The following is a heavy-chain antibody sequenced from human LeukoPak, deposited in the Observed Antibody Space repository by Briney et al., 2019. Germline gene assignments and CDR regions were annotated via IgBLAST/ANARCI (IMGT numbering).Heavy chain of an antibody. D-gene: IGHD4-17*01. J-gene: IGHJ6*03. CDR3: TRGGHVDYLNYYYMDV. V-gene: IGHV4-59*01. Sequence: PSQTLSLTCAVSGGSISSYYWSWIRQPPGKGLEWSGGIYYSGSTNYNPALKSRVTISVDTSKNQFSLKLSSVTAADTAVYYCTRGGHVDYLNYYYMDVWGKGTTVTVSS. CDR1: GGSISSYY. CDR2: IYYSGST.